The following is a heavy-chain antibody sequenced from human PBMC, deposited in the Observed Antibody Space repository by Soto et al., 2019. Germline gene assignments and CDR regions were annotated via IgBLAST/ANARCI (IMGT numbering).Heavy chain of an antibody. CDR2: IYYSGST. J-gene: IGHJ4*02. D-gene: IGHD5-18*01. CDR3: AREQDAAMTE. V-gene: IGHV4-31*03. CDR1: GGSISSGGYY. Sequence: SETLSLTCTVSGGSISSGGYYWSWIRQHPGKGLEWIGYIYYSGSTYYNPSLKSRVTISVDTSKNQFSLKLSSVTAADTAVYYCAREQDAAMTEWGQGTLVTVSS.